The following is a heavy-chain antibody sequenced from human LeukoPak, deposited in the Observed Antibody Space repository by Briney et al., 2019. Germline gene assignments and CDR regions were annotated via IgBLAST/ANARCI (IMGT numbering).Heavy chain of an antibody. CDR1: GFTFSSYA. D-gene: IGHD3-22*01. CDR3: VKGLRYYDSSDTFDY. Sequence: GGSLRLSCSASGFTFSSYAMHWVRQAPGKGLEYVSAISSNGDSTYYADSVKGRFTISRDNSKNTLYLQMSSLRAEDAAVYYCVKGLRYYDSSDTFDYWGQGTLVTVSS. CDR2: ISSNGDST. V-gene: IGHV3-64D*06. J-gene: IGHJ4*02.